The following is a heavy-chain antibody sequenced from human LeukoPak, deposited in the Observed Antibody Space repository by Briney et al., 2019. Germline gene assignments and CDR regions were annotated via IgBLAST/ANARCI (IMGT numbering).Heavy chain of an antibody. J-gene: IGHJ5*02. D-gene: IGHD3-10*01. Sequence: SETLSLTCTVSGGSISSYYWSWIRQPPGKGLEWIGYIYYSGSTNYNPSLKSRVTISLDTSKNQFSLKLSSVTAADTAVYYCARRGRGSGSYYKNWFDPWGQGTLVTVSS. CDR1: GGSISSYY. CDR2: IYYSGST. V-gene: IGHV4-59*12. CDR3: ARRGRGSGSYYKNWFDP.